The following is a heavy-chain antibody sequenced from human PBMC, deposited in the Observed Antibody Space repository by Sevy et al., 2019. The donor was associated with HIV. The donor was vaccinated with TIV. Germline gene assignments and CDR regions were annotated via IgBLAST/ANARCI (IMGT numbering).Heavy chain of an antibody. Sequence: LSLTCAASGFTFSTYAMYWVRQAPGKGLEWVAVISDDGNNKDYADSVKGRFTVSRDNSKNTLYLQMNSLRADDTAVYYCAGHYYDSTGYYFPLDYWGQGTLVTVSS. D-gene: IGHD3-22*01. CDR3: AGHYYDSTGYYFPLDY. J-gene: IGHJ4*02. CDR2: ISDDGNNK. CDR1: GFTFSTYA. V-gene: IGHV3-30*04.